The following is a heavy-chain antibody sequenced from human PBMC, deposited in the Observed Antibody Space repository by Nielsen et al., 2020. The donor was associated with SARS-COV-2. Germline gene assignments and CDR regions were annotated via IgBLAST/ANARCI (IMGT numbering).Heavy chain of an antibody. D-gene: IGHD2-2*01. CDR3: AREGSGVVPGPLGIGMWYLYYYMDV. V-gene: IGHV1-18*04. J-gene: IGHJ6*03. Sequence: ASVKVSCKASGYTFTSYYMHWVRQAPGQGLEWMGRISTNNGNVKYAQSLQGRVTMTTDTSTRTVYMELKRLRSDDTAVYYCAREGSGVVPGPLGIGMWYLYYYMDVWGKGTTVTVSS. CDR2: ISTNNGNV. CDR1: GYTFTSYY.